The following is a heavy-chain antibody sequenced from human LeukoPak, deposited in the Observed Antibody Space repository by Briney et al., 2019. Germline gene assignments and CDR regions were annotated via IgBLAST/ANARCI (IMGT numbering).Heavy chain of an antibody. CDR2: IYSGGGT. D-gene: IGHD4-17*01. V-gene: IGHV3-66*01. J-gene: IGHJ4*02. Sequence: GSLRLSCAASGFTVSTNYMSWVRQAPGKGLEWVSLIYSGGGTYYADSVKGRFTISRDNSRNTLSLQMSSLRVDDTAVYYCARGFRSVTTWDCFDYWGQGALVTVSS. CDR3: ARGFRSVTTWDCFDY. CDR1: GFTVSTNY.